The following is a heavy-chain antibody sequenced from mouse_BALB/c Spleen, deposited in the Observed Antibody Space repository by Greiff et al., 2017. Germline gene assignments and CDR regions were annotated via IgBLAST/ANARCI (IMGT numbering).Heavy chain of an antibody. CDR1: GFTFSSYG. J-gene: IGHJ2*01. CDR2: INSNGGST. V-gene: IGHV5-6-3*01. D-gene: IGHD2-3*01. CDR3: ARGGYYEYYFDY. Sequence: EVQRVESGGGLVQPGGSLKLSCAASGFTFSSYGMSWVRQTPDKRLELVATINSNGGSTYYPDSVKGRFTISRDNAKNTLYLQMSSLKSEDTAMYYCARGGYYEYYFDYWGQGTTLTVSS.